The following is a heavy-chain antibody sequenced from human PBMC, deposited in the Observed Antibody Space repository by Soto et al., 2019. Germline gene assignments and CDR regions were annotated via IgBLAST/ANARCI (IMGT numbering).Heavy chain of an antibody. CDR3: AKDLYSNYGDAFDI. CDR1: GFTFDDYA. CDR2: ISWNSDNI. Sequence: GGSLRLSCAASGFTFDDYAMHWVRQAPGKGLEWVSGISWNSDNIGYADSVKGRFTISRDSVKNSLYLQMNSLRAEDTALYYCAKDLYSNYGDAFDIWGQGTMVTV. J-gene: IGHJ3*02. D-gene: IGHD4-4*01. V-gene: IGHV3-9*01.